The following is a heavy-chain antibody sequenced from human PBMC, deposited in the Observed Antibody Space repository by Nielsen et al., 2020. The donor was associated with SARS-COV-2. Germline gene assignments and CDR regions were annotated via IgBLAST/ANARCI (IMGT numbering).Heavy chain of an antibody. V-gene: IGHV3-53*03. Sequence: WIRQPPGKGLEWVSVIYSGGSTNYADSVKGRFTISRDNAKNSLYLQMNSLRAEDTAVYYCARSYRRYCSSTSCYTGINWFDPWGQGTLVTVSS. CDR2: IYSGGST. CDR3: ARSYRRYCSSTSCYTGINWFDP. J-gene: IGHJ5*02. D-gene: IGHD2-2*02.